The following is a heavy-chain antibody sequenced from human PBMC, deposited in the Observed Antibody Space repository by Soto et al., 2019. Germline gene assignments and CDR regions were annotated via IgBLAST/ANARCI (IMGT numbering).Heavy chain of an antibody. CDR3: ARGSGSSYAS. CDR1: GASVSSGNYY. V-gene: IGHV4-61*01. J-gene: IGHJ5*02. CDR2: ISYSGST. D-gene: IGHD1-26*01. Sequence: QVQLQESGPGLVKPSETLSLTCTVSGASVSSGNYYWSWIRQPPGKGLECIGYISYSGSTNYNPSLKRRVTISIDTSKNQFALKLSSVTAADTAVYYCARGSGSSYASWGQGTLVTVSS.